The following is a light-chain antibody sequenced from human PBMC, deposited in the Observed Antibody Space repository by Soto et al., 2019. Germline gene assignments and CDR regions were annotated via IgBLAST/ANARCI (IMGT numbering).Light chain of an antibody. CDR1: QSVSSN. J-gene: IGKJ2*01. CDR3: QQYNNGPLYT. V-gene: IGKV3-15*01. CDR2: GAS. Sequence: EIVMTQSPATLSVSPGERAILSCRASQSVSSNLAWYQQKPGQAPRLLIYGASTRATGIPARFSGSGSGTEFTLTISSLQSEDFAVYYCQQYNNGPLYTFGQGTKLEIK.